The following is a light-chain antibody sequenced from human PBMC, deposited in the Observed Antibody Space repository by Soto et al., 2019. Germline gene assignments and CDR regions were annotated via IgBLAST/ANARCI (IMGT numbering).Light chain of an antibody. J-gene: IGKJ2*01. V-gene: IGKV1-39*01. CDR2: ATS. CDR1: QSISSY. CDR3: QQTDSIPYT. Sequence: DIQMTQSPSSLSASVGDRVTITCRASQSISSYLNWYQQKLGKAPKLLIYATSSLQSGVPSRFSGSGSGTDFTLTISSLQPEDFATYYCQQTDSIPYTFGQGTKLDIK.